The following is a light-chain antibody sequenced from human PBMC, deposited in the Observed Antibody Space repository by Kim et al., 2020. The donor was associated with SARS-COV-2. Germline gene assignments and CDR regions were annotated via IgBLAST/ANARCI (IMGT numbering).Light chain of an antibody. V-gene: IGLV2-11*01. CDR1: SSDVGGYNY. CDR3: CSYAGKYSLV. CDR2: NVT. J-gene: IGLJ3*02. Sequence: GQSVNITCTGTSSDVGGYNYVSWYQHHPGKAPKLILYNVTKRPSGVPDRFSGSKSANTASLTISGLQAEDESYYYCCSYAGKYSLVFGGGTKLTVL.